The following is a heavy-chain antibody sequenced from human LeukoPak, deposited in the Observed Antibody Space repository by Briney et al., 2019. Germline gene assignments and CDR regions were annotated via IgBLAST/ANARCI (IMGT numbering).Heavy chain of an antibody. CDR3: ARHRLHRLYYDSSGYYHAAFDI. Sequence: ASVKVSCKASGYTFTSYYMHWVRQAPGQGLEWMGIINPSGGSTSYAQKFQGRVTMTTDTSTGTAYMELRSLRSDDTAVYYCARHRLHRLYYDSSGYYHAAFDIWGQGTMVTVSS. V-gene: IGHV1-46*01. CDR2: INPSGGST. D-gene: IGHD3-22*01. CDR1: GYTFTSYY. J-gene: IGHJ3*02.